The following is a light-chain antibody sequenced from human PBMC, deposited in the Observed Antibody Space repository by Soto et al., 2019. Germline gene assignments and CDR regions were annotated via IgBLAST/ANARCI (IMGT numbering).Light chain of an antibody. V-gene: IGKV1-39*01. CDR3: QQSYSAPRT. CDR2: AVS. CDR1: QRVSKY. Sequence: DIQMTQSPSSLSASVGDRVTITCRASQRVSKYLNWYQQKPGKAPKLLIYAVSGLQSRVPSRFSGSGSGTDFTLTISSMQPEDFGTYYCQQSYSAPRTLGHGTKVVIK. J-gene: IGKJ1*01.